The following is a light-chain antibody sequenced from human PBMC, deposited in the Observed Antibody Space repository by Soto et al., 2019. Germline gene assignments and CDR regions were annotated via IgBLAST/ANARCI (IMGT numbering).Light chain of an antibody. J-gene: IGKJ5*01. CDR2: GIS. CDR1: QSISSN. Sequence: EIVMPHSPVTLSLSPGARATLSCRASQSISSNLAWYQQHPGQPPRLLIYGISTRATGIPARFSGSGSGTEFSLTISSLQSEDFAVYYCQQYSKWPITFGQGTRLEI. V-gene: IGKV3-15*01. CDR3: QQYSKWPIT.